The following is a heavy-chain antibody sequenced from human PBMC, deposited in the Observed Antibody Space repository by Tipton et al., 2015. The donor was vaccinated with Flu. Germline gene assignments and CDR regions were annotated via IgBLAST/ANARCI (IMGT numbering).Heavy chain of an antibody. CDR3: AKDGVVVPSAADRSPFDS. Sequence: SLRLSCAASGFTFSSYAMSWVRQAPGKGLEWVSAISGSGGSTYYADSVKGRFTISRDNSKNTLYLQMNSLRAEDTAVYYCAKDGVVVPSAADRSPFDSWGQGPLLTVSS. J-gene: IGHJ4*02. CDR2: ISGSGGST. D-gene: IGHD2-2*01. V-gene: IGHV3-23*01. CDR1: GFTFSSYA.